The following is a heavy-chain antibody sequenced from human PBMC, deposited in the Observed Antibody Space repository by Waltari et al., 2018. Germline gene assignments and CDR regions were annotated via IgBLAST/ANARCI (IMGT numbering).Heavy chain of an antibody. J-gene: IGHJ1*01. CDR1: GGSLRSSSYY. CDR3: ARGSSEEYFQH. V-gene: IGHV4-39*07. CDR2: IYYSGST. Sequence: QLQLQESGPGLVKPSETLSLTCTVSGGSLRSSSYYWGWIRQPPGKGLEWIGSIYYSGSTYYNPSLKSRVTISVDTSKNQFSLKLSSVTTADTAVYYCARGSSEEYFQHWGQGTLVTVSS. D-gene: IGHD6-19*01.